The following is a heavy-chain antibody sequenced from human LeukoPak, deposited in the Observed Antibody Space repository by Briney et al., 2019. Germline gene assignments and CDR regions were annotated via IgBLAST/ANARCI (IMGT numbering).Heavy chain of an antibody. V-gene: IGHV3-23*01. CDR2: IYNSGAKI. J-gene: IGHJ4*02. CDR3: AKDVAPDSGWDLDY. CDR1: RLTFSTYS. D-gene: IGHD6-19*01. Sequence: GGSLSLSRAVSRLTFSTYSMTWVRQGPGRGLEWVSSIYNSGAKIFYADSVKGRFTISRDNSKNMLYLQMNSLRVEDTAVYYCAKDVAPDSGWDLDYWGQGTLVTVSS.